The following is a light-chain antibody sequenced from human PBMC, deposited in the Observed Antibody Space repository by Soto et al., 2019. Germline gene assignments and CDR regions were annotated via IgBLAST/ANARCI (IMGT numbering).Light chain of an antibody. J-gene: IGKJ1*01. CDR2: GAS. Sequence: EIGLTQSPGTLSLSPGERATLSCSASQSVSSSYLAWYQQKPGQAPRLLIYGASSRATGIPDRFSGSGSGTDFTLTISRLEPEDFAVYYCQQYGSSPCTFGQGTKVDSK. V-gene: IGKV3-20*01. CDR3: QQYGSSPCT. CDR1: QSVSSSY.